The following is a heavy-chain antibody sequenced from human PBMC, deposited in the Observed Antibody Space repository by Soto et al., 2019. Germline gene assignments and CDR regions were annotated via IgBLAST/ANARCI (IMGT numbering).Heavy chain of an antibody. Sequence: SETLSLTCTVSGGSISSSSYYWGWIRQPPGKGLEWIGSIYYSGSTYYNPSLKSRVTISVDTSKNQFSLKLCSVTAADTAVYYCAREVGYDILTGYEGYYYYYYMDVWGKGTTVTVSS. CDR1: GGSISSSSYY. J-gene: IGHJ6*03. V-gene: IGHV4-39*07. CDR3: AREVGYDILTGYEGYYYYYYMDV. D-gene: IGHD3-9*01. CDR2: IYYSGST.